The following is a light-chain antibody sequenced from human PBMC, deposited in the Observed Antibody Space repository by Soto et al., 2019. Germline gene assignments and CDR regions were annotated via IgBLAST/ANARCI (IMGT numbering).Light chain of an antibody. CDR3: QHYNSYSEA. CDR2: GAF. Sequence: AIQMTQSPSSLSASVGARVTITCRASQGIRNDLGWYQQKPGNAPKLLIYGAFNLQTGVPSRFSGSGFGTDFTLTISSLQPEDFATYYCQHYNSYSEAFGQGTKVDNK. CDR1: QGIRND. V-gene: IGKV1-6*01. J-gene: IGKJ1*01.